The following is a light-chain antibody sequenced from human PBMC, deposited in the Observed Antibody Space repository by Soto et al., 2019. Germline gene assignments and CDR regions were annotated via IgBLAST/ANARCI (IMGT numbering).Light chain of an antibody. Sequence: QSVLTQPPSVSAAPGQTVTISCSGGSSNIENNYVSWYQHFPGTAPKLLIYDDNNRPSAIPDRFSGSKSGTSATLGITGLQTGDEADYYCVPSYGNRSAGVFGGGTKVTVL. V-gene: IGLV1-51*02. J-gene: IGLJ2*01. CDR1: SSNIENNY. CDR2: DDN. CDR3: VPSYGNRSAGV.